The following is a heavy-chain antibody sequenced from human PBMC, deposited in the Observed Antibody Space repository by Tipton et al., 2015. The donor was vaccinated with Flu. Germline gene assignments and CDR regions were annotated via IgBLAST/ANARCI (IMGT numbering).Heavy chain of an antibody. D-gene: IGHD4-17*01. CDR1: GFTFSDHY. Sequence: SLRLSCAASGFTFSDHYMDWVRQAPGKGLGWVGRTRNKANSYTTEYAASVKGRFTVSRDDSKKSLYLQMNSLKTEDTAVYYCAREDSTVTRPDYSYYYGMDLWGQGTTVTVSS. V-gene: IGHV3-72*01. CDR3: AREDSTVTRPDYSYYYGMDL. J-gene: IGHJ6*02. CDR2: TRNKANSYTT.